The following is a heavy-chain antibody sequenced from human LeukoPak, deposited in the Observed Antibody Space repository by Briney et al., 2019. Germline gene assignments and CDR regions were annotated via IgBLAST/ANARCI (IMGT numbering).Heavy chain of an antibody. CDR2: ISSDGSST. CDR3: ARAQRVTGRPAIDY. J-gene: IGHJ4*02. CDR1: GFTFRNHC. V-gene: IGHV3-74*03. D-gene: IGHD6-6*01. Sequence: GGSLRLSCAASGFTFRNHCMHWVRQTPGKGLVWVSRISSDGSSTTYADSVKGRFTISRDNAKNTLYLQMNNLRAEDTAMYYCARAQRVTGRPAIDYWGQGTLVIVSS.